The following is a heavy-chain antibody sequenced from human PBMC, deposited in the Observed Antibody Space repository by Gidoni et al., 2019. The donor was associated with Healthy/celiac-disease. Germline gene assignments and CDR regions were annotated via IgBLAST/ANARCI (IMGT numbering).Heavy chain of an antibody. J-gene: IGHJ6*02. V-gene: IGHV3-30*18. Sequence: QVQLVESGGGVVQPGRSLRLSCAASGFTFCSYGMHWVRQAPGKGLACVAFISYNGSNKYYADSVKGRFTISRDNSKNTLYLQMNSLRAEDTAVYYCAKEDGVFVYYYGMDVWGQGTTVTVSS. CDR3: AKEDGVFVYYYGMDV. D-gene: IGHD6-13*01. CDR1: GFTFCSYG. CDR2: ISYNGSNK.